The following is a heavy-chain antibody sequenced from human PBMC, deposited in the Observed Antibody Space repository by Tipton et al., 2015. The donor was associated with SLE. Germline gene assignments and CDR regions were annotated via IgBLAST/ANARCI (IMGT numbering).Heavy chain of an antibody. V-gene: IGHV4-34*01. CDR3: ARVAYDFWSGYGDYYYGMDV. Sequence: TLSLTCTVSGGSFGGFYWSWIRQSPGKGLQWVGEVNESGRKNYNPSLKSRVTLSVDTSQKQISLNLRSVTAADTAVYYCARVAYDFWSGYGDYYYGMDVWGQGTTVTVSS. CDR2: VNESGRK. CDR1: GGSFGGFY. D-gene: IGHD3-3*01. J-gene: IGHJ6*02.